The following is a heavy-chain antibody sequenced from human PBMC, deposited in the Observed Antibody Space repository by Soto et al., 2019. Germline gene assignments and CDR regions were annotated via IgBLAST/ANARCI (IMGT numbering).Heavy chain of an antibody. D-gene: IGHD4-17*01. Sequence: QVQLVQSGAAVKKSGASVKVSCKASGYTFTSHDINWVRQATGQGLEWMGWMNPNSGNTGYAQKFQGRVSMSRNSSISTVYMDLRSLRSEDSCVYYCARRDYGDYARFDYWAQGTLVTVSS. CDR1: GYTFTSHD. V-gene: IGHV1-8*01. CDR2: MNPNSGNT. CDR3: ARRDYGDYARFDY. J-gene: IGHJ4*02.